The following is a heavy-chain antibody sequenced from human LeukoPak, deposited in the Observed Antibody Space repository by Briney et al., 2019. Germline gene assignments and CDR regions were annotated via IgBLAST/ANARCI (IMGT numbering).Heavy chain of an antibody. CDR2: IVVGSGNT. V-gene: IGHV1-58*01. Sequence: GASVKVSCKASGFTFTSSAVQWVRQARGQRLEWIGWIVVGSGNTNYAQKFQERVTITRDMSTSTAYMELSSLRSEDTAVYYCAAETDYDILTGYYSNMPSYGMDVWGQGTTVTVS. CDR1: GFTFTSSA. D-gene: IGHD3-9*01. J-gene: IGHJ6*02. CDR3: AAETDYDILTGYYSNMPSYGMDV.